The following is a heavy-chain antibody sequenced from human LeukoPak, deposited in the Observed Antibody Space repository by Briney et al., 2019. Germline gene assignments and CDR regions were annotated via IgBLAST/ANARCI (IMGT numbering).Heavy chain of an antibody. CDR3: ARDLEDSIPLGDFDI. J-gene: IGHJ3*02. D-gene: IGHD3-22*01. Sequence: GGSLTLSCAASGFTLSNYGMHWARQVPGKGLEWVAAIWFDGIRKYYADSVKGRLTISRDNSKNTLYLQMNSLRAEDTAVYYCARDLEDSIPLGDFDIWGQGAMVSVSS. V-gene: IGHV3-33*01. CDR2: IWFDGIRK. CDR1: GFTLSNYG.